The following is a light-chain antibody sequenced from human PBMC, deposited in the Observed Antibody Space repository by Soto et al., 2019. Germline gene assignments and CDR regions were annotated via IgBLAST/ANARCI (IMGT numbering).Light chain of an antibody. CDR1: QSVSSN. CDR3: QQYNNWPPT. J-gene: IGKJ5*01. CDR2: GAS. V-gene: IGKV3-15*01. Sequence: EIVMTQSPATLSVSPGERATLSCRASQSVSSNLAWYQQKPGQAPRLLIYGASTRATGIPARFSGSGSGTEFTLTISSLQSEDFAVYYCQQYNNWPPTFGQGPRLHMK.